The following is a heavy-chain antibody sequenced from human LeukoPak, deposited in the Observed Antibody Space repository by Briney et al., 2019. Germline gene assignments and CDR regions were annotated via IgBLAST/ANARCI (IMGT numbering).Heavy chain of an antibody. CDR2: IYHSGST. D-gene: IGHD1-26*01. J-gene: IGHJ4*02. CDR3: ARTYSGSPYYFDY. V-gene: IGHV4-30-2*01. Sequence: PSETLSLTCAVSGXSISSGGYSWSWIRQPPGKGLEWIGYIYHSGSTYYNPSLKSRVTISVDRSKNQFSLKLSSVTAADTAVYYCARTYSGSPYYFDYWGQGILVTVSS. CDR1: GXSISSGGYS.